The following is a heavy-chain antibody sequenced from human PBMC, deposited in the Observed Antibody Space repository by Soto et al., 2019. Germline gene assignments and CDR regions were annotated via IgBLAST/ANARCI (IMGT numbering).Heavy chain of an antibody. V-gene: IGHV4-34*01. CDR1: GGSFSGYY. CDR3: ARGRIVLMVYDIPYYYYGMDV. CDR2: INHSGST. D-gene: IGHD2-8*01. J-gene: IGHJ6*01. Sequence: PSETLSLTCAVYGGSFSGYYWSWIRQPPGKGLEWIGEINHSGSTNYNPSLKSRVTISVDTSKNQFSLKLSSVTAADTAVYYCARGRIVLMVYDIPYYYYGMDVWGQGNTVTVSS.